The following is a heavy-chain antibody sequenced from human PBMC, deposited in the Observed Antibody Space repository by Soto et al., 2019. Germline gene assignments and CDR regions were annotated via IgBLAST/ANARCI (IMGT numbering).Heavy chain of an antibody. CDR2: IYPGDSDV. CDR3: ARQVTVTLYNWFPP. D-gene: IGHD4-17*01. Sequence: GAEVKKSGESLKISCKGSGFTFSSYWIGWVRQMPGKGLEWMGIIYPGDSDVRYSPSFQGQVTISADKSISTVYLQWDSLKAADTATYYCARQVTVTLYNWFPPWGQGTPVTVSS. V-gene: IGHV5-51*01. J-gene: IGHJ5*02. CDR1: GFTFSSYW.